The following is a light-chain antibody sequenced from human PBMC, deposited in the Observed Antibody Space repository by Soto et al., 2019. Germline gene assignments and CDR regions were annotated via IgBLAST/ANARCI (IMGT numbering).Light chain of an antibody. V-gene: IGKV1-8*01. CDR1: QGISSY. CDR3: QQYNDWPLT. Sequence: AIRMTQSPSSFSASTGDRVTITCRASQGISSYLAWYQQKPGKAPKLLVYAASTLQYGVPSRFSGSGSGTDFTLTISCLQSEDSAVYYCQQYNDWPLTFGGGTKVEIK. CDR2: AAS. J-gene: IGKJ4*01.